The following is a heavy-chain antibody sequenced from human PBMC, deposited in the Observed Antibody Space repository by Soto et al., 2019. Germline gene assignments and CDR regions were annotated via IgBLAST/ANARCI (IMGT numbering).Heavy chain of an antibody. J-gene: IGHJ4*02. Sequence: EVQLVESGTGLVQHGRSLRLSCAASGFTFDDYAMHWVRQAPGKGLEWVSGISWNSGSIGYADSVKGRFTICRDNAKNDLYMQMNSLRAEDTALYYCAKGTWYQLLTFSDFAYWGQGTQVTVS. V-gene: IGHV3-9*01. D-gene: IGHD2-2*01. CDR1: GFTFDDYA. CDR2: ISWNSGSI. CDR3: AKGTWYQLLTFSDFAY.